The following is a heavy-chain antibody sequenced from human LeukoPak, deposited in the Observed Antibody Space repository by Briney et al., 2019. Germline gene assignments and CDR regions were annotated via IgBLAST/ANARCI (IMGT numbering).Heavy chain of an antibody. CDR1: GFTVSSNY. J-gene: IGHJ4*02. Sequence: PGGSLRLSCAASGFTVSSNYMGWVRQAPGKGLEWVSVIYSGGSTYYADSVKGRFTISRDNSKNTLYLQMNSLRAEYTAVYYCARLPRYCSSTSCFSVDYSGEGTLVTVSS. V-gene: IGHV3-66*02. D-gene: IGHD2-2*01. CDR2: IYSGGST. CDR3: ARLPRYCSSTSCFSVDY.